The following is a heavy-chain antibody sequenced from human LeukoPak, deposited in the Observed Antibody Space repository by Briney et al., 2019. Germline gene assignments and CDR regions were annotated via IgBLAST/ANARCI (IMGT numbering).Heavy chain of an antibody. V-gene: IGHV3-21*01. D-gene: IGHD5-24*01. CDR2: ISSSSSYI. CDR3: ARDLVSGVKDGYNYPDY. J-gene: IGHJ4*02. Sequence: GGSLRLSCAASGFTFSSYSMNWVRQAPGKGLEWVSSISSSSSYIYYTDSVKGRFTISRDNAKNSLYLQMNSLRAEDTAVYYCARDLVSGVKDGYNYPDYWGQGILVTVSS. CDR1: GFTFSSYS.